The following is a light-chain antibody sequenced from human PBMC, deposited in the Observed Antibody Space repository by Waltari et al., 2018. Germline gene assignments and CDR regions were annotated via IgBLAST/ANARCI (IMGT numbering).Light chain of an antibody. CDR1: QRVLSL. J-gene: IGKJ1*01. V-gene: IGKV1-5*03. Sequence: DLQTTQSPSPVSASVGHRVTITCRASQRVLSLLACYQQKPGKDPKLLIYKASSLESGVPSRFSGSGSGTEFTLTISSLQPDDSATYYCQQYNSFSTFGPGTKVEIK. CDR3: QQYNSFST. CDR2: KAS.